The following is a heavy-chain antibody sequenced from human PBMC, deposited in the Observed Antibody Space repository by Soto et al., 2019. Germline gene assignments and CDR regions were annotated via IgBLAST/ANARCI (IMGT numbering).Heavy chain of an antibody. V-gene: IGHV1-69*02. D-gene: IGHD2-2*03. CDR1: GGTFSSYT. Sequence: ASVKVSCKASGGTFSSYTISWVRQAPGQGLERMGRIIPILGIANYAQKFQGRVTITADKSTSTAYMELSSLRSEDTAVYYCASKRNGYCSSTSCITRASDYWGQGTLVTVSS. CDR3: ASKRNGYCSSTSCITRASDY. CDR2: IIPILGIA. J-gene: IGHJ4*02.